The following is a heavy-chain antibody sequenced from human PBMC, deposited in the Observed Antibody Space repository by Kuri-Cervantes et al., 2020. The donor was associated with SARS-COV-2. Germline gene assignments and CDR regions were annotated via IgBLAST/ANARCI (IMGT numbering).Heavy chain of an antibody. CDR1: GFTFSGSA. J-gene: IGHJ6*03. D-gene: IGHD2-2*01. CDR3: TRGTSQTYYYYYYMDV. V-gene: IGHV3-73*01. Sequence: GESLKISCAASGFTFSGSAMHWVRQASGKGLEWVGRIRSKANSYATAYAASVKGRFTISRDDSKNTAYLQMNSLKTEDTAVYYGTRGTSQTYYYYYYMDVWGKGTTVTVSS. CDR2: IRSKANSYAT.